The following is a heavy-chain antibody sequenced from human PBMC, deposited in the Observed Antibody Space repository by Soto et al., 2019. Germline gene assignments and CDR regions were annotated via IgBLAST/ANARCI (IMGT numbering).Heavy chain of an antibody. Sequence: GGSLRLSCAASGFTCSSYGMHWVRQAPGKGLEWVAVISYDGSNKYYADSVKGRFTISRDNSKNTLYLQMNSLRAEDTAVYYCAKDMLSSSSFEYYYYGMDVWGQGTTVTVSS. CDR2: ISYDGSNK. CDR3: AKDMLSSSSFEYYYYGMDV. V-gene: IGHV3-30*18. D-gene: IGHD6-6*01. CDR1: GFTCSSYG. J-gene: IGHJ6*02.